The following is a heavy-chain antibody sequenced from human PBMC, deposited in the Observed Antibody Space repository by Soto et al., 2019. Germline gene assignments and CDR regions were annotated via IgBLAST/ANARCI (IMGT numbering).Heavy chain of an antibody. CDR1: GSTFTTYG. D-gene: IGHD3-22*01. CDR3: ARDPKRGYYDSSGVNDAFDI. V-gene: IGHV1-18*01. J-gene: IGHJ3*02. Sequence: ASVKVSCKTSGSTFTTYGISWVRQAPGQGLEWLGCISAYNGNTKYAQEFQGRVTMTTDTSTSTAYMELRSLRSDDTAVYYCARDPKRGYYDSSGVNDAFDIWGQGTMVTVSS. CDR2: ISAYNGNT.